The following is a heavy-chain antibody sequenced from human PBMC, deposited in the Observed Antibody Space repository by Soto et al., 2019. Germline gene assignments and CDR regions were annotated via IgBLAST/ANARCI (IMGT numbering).Heavy chain of an antibody. J-gene: IGHJ4*02. D-gene: IGHD3-3*01. CDR1: GFTFSTYA. CDR3: AKAPYYDFWSGFDY. CDR2: ISGSGGST. Sequence: GGSLRLSCAAPGFTFSTYALSWVRQAPGKGLEWVSAISGSGGSTYYADSVKGRFTISRDNSKNTLYLQMNSLRAEDTAVYYCAKAPYYDFWSGFDYWGQGTLVTVSS. V-gene: IGHV3-23*01.